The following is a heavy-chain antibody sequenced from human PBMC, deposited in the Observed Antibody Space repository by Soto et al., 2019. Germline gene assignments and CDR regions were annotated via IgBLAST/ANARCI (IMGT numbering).Heavy chain of an antibody. CDR3: SRGTIDYFDTIRSGYGLDV. V-gene: IGHV4-30-4*01. Sequence: QVRLQESGPGLVKPSQTLSLTCSVSGVSISSADFSWSWIRQPPGKALEWLGDMYYSGSTYYNPSLQSRITMSLDTSKNHFSLTLTSVTAADTAVYFCSRGTIDYFDTIRSGYGLDVLGQWTAVSVSS. CDR1: GVSISSADFS. CDR2: MYYSGST. D-gene: IGHD3-22*01. J-gene: IGHJ6*02.